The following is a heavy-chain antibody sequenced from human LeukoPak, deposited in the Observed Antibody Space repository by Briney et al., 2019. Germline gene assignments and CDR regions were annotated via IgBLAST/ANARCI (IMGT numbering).Heavy chain of an antibody. CDR3: ARAEDYYDSSGYYAY. D-gene: IGHD3-22*01. CDR1: GFTFSSYD. CDR2: IWYDGSNK. J-gene: IGHJ4*02. Sequence: GGSLRLSCAASGFTFSSYDMHWVRQAPGKGLEWVAVIWYDGSNKYYADSVKGRFTISRDNSKNTLYLQMNSLRAEDTAVYYCARAEDYYDSSGYYAYWGQGTLVTVSS. V-gene: IGHV3-33*01.